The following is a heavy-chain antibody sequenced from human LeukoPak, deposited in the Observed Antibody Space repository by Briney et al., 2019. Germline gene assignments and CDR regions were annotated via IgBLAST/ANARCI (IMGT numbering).Heavy chain of an antibody. Sequence: ASVTVSCKASGYTLTGYYMHWVRQAPGQGLEWMGWINPNSGGTNYAQKFQGRVTMTRDTSISTAYMELSRLRSDDTAVYYCARDLRRFLEWLLGEFDYWGQGTLVTVSS. J-gene: IGHJ4*02. CDR3: ARDLRRFLEWLLGEFDY. V-gene: IGHV1-2*02. CDR1: GYTLTGYY. D-gene: IGHD3-3*01. CDR2: INPNSGGT.